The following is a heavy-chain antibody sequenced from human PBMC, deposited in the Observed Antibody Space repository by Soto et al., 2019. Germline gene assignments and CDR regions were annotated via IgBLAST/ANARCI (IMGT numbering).Heavy chain of an antibody. V-gene: IGHV3-48*01. J-gene: IGHJ3*02. D-gene: IGHD2-15*01. CDR1: GFTFSSYS. CDR2: ISSSSSTI. Sequence: RGSLRLSCAASGFTFSSYSMNWVRQAPGKGLEWVSYISSSSSTIYYADSVKGRFTISRDNAKNSLYLQMNSLRAEDTAVYYCARDHQDIVVVVAATDAFDIWGQGTMVTVSS. CDR3: ARDHQDIVVVVAATDAFDI.